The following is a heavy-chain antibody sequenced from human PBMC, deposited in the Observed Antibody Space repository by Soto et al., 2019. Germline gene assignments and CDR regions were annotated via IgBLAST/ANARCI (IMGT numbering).Heavy chain of an antibody. CDR2: IYWDDDK. CDR1: GFSLSTSGVG. V-gene: IGHV2-5*02. CDR3: AHYXSGSLIYGRDV. Sequence: QITLKESGPTLVKPTQTLTLTCTFSGFSLSTSGVGVGWIRQXPGKALEWLALIYWDDDKRYSPSLKSRLTIXXXTSXXXXXXXXXXXXXXXTXXXYCAHYXSGSLIYGRDVWGQGTTVTVSS. J-gene: IGHJ6*02. D-gene: IGHD3-10*01.